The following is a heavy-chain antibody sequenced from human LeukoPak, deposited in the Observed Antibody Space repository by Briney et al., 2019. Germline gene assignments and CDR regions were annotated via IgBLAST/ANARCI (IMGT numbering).Heavy chain of an antibody. Sequence: GASVKVSCKASGYTFTGYYMHWVRQAPGQGLEWMGWINPNSGGTNYAQKSQGRVTMTRDTSISTAYMELSRLRSDDTAVYYCARDKGYCSGGSCYSVYYFDYWGQGTLVTVSS. J-gene: IGHJ4*02. D-gene: IGHD2-15*01. V-gene: IGHV1-2*02. CDR1: GYTFTGYY. CDR2: INPNSGGT. CDR3: ARDKGYCSGGSCYSVYYFDY.